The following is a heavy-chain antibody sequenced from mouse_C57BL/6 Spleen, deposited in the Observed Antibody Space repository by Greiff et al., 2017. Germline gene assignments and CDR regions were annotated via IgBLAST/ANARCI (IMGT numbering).Heavy chain of an antibody. CDR3: ASYYSNSDYAMDY. Sequence: VHVKQSGPVLVKPGASVKMSCKASGYTFTDYYMNWVQQSHGKSLEWIGVINPYNGGTSYNQQFKGKATLTVDKSSSTAYMELNSLTSEDSAVYYCASYYSNSDYAMDYWGQGTSVTVSS. J-gene: IGHJ4*01. V-gene: IGHV1-19*01. CDR1: GYTFTDYY. CDR2: INPYNGGT. D-gene: IGHD2-5*01.